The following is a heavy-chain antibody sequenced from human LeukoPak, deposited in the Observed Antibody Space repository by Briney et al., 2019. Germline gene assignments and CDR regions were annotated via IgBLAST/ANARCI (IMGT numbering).Heavy chain of an antibody. D-gene: IGHD3-10*01. CDR2: IYYSGST. J-gene: IGHJ1*01. CDR3: ASRGRDGYFQH. Sequence: SETLSLTCAVSGGSISSSNWWSWVRQPPGKGLEWIGSIYYSGSTYYNPSLKSRVTISVDTSKNQFSLKLSSVTAADTAVYYCASRGRDGYFQHWGQGTLVTVSS. V-gene: IGHV4-39*01. CDR1: GGSISSSNW.